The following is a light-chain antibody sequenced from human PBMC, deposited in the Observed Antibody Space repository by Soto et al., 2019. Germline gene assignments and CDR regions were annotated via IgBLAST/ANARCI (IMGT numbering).Light chain of an antibody. J-gene: IGKJ1*01. CDR2: EAT. Sequence: DIQMTQSPSSVSASVGDTVTITCRASQALKFLAWYQQKPGKAPRLLIYEATNLQSGVPSRFSGSGSGTDFTLTISFLQSEDFATYYCQQYHAFPWTFGQGTMADI. CDR1: QALKF. V-gene: IGKV1-12*01. CDR3: QQYHAFPWT.